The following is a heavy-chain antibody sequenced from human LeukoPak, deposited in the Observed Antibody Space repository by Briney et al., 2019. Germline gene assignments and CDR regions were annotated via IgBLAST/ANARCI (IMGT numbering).Heavy chain of an antibody. V-gene: IGHV3-23*01. CDR3: AKDVFPVYESSGFSAFPGR. CDR1: GFTFSSYA. Sequence: GGSLRLSCAASGFTFSSYAMSWVRQAPGKGLEWVSAISGCGDSTYYADSVKGRVTISRENSRKTLYLQILSLRAEDTAIYYCAKDVFPVYESSGFSAFPGRWGRGTPVTVSS. D-gene: IGHD3-22*01. J-gene: IGHJ2*01. CDR2: ISGCGDST.